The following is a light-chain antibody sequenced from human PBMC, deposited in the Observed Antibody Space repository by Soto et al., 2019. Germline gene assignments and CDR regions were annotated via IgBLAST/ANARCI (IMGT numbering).Light chain of an antibody. CDR3: QKSSSIPYT. CDR2: AAS. CDR1: QTISTY. V-gene: IGKV1-39*01. J-gene: IGKJ2*01. Sequence: DIQMTQSPSSLSASVGDRVTITCRASQTISTYLKWYQQNPGKAPKLLIYAASNLQNGVPSRFSGSGSGTDFTLTISSLQPEDFATYSCQKSSSIPYTFGQGTKLEIK.